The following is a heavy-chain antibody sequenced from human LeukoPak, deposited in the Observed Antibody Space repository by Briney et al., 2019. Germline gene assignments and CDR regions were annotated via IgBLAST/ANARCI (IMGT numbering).Heavy chain of an antibody. D-gene: IGHD3-10*01. Sequence: GGSLRLSCAASGFTFSSYAMHWVRQAPGKGLEWVAVISYDGSNKYYADSVKGRFTISRDNSKNTLYLQMNSLRAEDTAVYYCAREEYYGSGSPQYYWGQGTLVTVSS. CDR1: GFTFSSYA. CDR3: AREEYYGSGSPQYY. J-gene: IGHJ4*02. V-gene: IGHV3-30-3*01. CDR2: ISYDGSNK.